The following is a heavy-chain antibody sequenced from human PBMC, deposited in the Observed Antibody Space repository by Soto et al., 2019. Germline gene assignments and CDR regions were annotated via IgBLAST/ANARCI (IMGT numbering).Heavy chain of an antibody. CDR1: GFTFSNAW. CDR2: ISSSSSTI. J-gene: IGHJ6*02. Sequence: PGGSLRLSCAASGFTFSNAWMNWVRQAPGKGLEWVSYISSSSSTIYYADSVKGRFTISRDNAKNSLYLQMNSLRAEDTAVYYCARTGDAAAFYYYGMDVWGQGTTVTVSS. V-gene: IGHV3-48*01. D-gene: IGHD6-13*01. CDR3: ARTGDAAAFYYYGMDV.